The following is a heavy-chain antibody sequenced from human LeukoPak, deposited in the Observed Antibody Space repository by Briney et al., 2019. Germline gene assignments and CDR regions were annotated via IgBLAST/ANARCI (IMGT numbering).Heavy chain of an antibody. Sequence: GGSLRLSCAASGFTFDDYAMHWVRQAPGKGLEWVSLISWDGGSTYYADSVKGRFTISRDNSKNSLYLQMNSLRAEDTALYYCAKDRGAAAGNLYYYYGMDVWGQGTTVTVSS. V-gene: IGHV3-43D*03. CDR1: GFTFDDYA. J-gene: IGHJ6*02. D-gene: IGHD6-13*01. CDR2: ISWDGGST. CDR3: AKDRGAAAGNLYYYYGMDV.